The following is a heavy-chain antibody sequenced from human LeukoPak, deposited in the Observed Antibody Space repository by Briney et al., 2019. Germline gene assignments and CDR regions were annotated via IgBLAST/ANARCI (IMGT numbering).Heavy chain of an antibody. CDR1: GFTFSSHW. CDR3: ARDYQWSLDY. V-gene: IGHV3-7*04. Sequence: PGGSLRLSCAASGFTFSSHWMSWVRQAPGKGLEGVGNINQDGSQKYYVDSVKGRFTISRDNAKNSLYLQMNSLRAEDTAVYYCARDYQWSLDYWGQGTLVTVSS. D-gene: IGHD2-15*01. J-gene: IGHJ4*02. CDR2: INQDGSQK.